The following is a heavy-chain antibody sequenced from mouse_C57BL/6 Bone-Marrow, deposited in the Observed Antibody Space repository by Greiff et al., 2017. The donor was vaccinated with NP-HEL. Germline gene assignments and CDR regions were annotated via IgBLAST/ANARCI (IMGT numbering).Heavy chain of an antibody. CDR3: ARHYSKALFAY. V-gene: IGHV5-17*01. D-gene: IGHD2-5*01. CDR2: ISSGSSTI. Sequence: EVNLVESGGGLVKPGGSLKLSCAASGFTFSDYGMHWVRQAPEKGLEWVAYISSGSSTIYYADTVKGRFTISRDNAKNTLFLQMTSLRSEDTAMYYCARHYSKALFAYWGQGTLVTVSA. CDR1: GFTFSDYG. J-gene: IGHJ3*01.